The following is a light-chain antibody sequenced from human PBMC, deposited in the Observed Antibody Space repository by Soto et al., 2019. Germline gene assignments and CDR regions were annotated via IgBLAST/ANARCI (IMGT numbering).Light chain of an antibody. Sequence: EIVLTQSPGTLSLSPGERATLSCRASQSVSDNYLAWYQQKPGQAPRLLIYDASNRATGIPDRFSGSGSGTEFTLTISSLQPEDFALYFCQQYASSPVTFGGGTKVDIK. J-gene: IGKJ4*01. V-gene: IGKV3-20*01. CDR3: QQYASSPVT. CDR1: QSVSDNY. CDR2: DAS.